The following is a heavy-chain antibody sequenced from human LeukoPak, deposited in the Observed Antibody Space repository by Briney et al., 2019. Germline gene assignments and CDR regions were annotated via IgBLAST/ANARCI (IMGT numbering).Heavy chain of an antibody. V-gene: IGHV3-74*01. J-gene: IGHJ4*02. Sequence: GGSLRLSCAASGFTFSSYWMHWVRQAPGKGLVWVSRINSDGSCTSYADSVKGRFTISRDNAKNTLYLQMNSLRAEDTAVYYCARESRQGYFDYWGQGTLVTVSS. CDR1: GFTFSSYW. CDR3: ARESRQGYFDY. CDR2: INSDGSCT.